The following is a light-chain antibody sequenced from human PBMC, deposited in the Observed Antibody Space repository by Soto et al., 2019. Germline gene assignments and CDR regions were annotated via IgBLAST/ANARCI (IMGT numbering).Light chain of an antibody. CDR2: DAS. CDR1: QDISNY. CDR3: QQYDNPPFT. V-gene: IGKV1-33*01. J-gene: IGKJ3*01. Sequence: DIQMTQSPSSLSASVGDRVTITCQASQDISNYLNWYQQKPGKAPKLLIYDASNLETGVPSRFSGSGSGTDFTFTISSLQPEDIATYYCQQYDNPPFTFGPGTTVDIK.